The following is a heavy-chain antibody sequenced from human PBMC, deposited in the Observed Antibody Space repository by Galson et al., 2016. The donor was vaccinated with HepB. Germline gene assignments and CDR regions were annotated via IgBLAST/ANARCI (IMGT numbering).Heavy chain of an antibody. Sequence: SLRLSCAASGFTFSSYAMHWVRQAPGKGLEWVAVISYDGRNKHYTESVKGRFTISRDNSKNTLYLQTNSLRPEDTAVYYCARHPGHCSGGMCTPEYYFDYWGQGTLVTVSS. CDR1: GFTFSSYA. J-gene: IGHJ4*02. V-gene: IGHV3-30*04. CDR3: ARHPGHCSGGMCTPEYYFDY. CDR2: ISYDGRNK. D-gene: IGHD2-15*01.